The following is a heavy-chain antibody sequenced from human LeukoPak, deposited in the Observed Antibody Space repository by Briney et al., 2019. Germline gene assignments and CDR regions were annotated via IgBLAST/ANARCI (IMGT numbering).Heavy chain of an antibody. J-gene: IGHJ4*02. CDR3: ARLHYLPLRYFDRSADY. CDR2: IKQDGSEK. CDR1: GFTFSSYW. Sequence: PGGSLRLSCAASGFTFSSYWMSWVRQAPGKGLEWVANIKQDGSEKYYVDSVKGRFTISRDNAKNSLYLQMNSLRAEDTAVYYCARLHYLPLRYFDRSADYWGQGTLVTVSS. V-gene: IGHV3-7*01. D-gene: IGHD3-9*01.